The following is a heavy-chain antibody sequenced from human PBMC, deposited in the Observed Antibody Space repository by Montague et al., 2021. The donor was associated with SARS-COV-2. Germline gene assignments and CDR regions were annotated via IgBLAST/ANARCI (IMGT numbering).Heavy chain of an antibody. V-gene: IGHV3-21*01. CDR3: ARDLTTVTSKYFDY. Sequence: SLRLSCAASGFTFSSYSMNWVRQAPGKGLEWVSSISSSSSYIYYAHSVKGRFTISRDNAKNSLYLQMNSLRAEDTAVYYCARDLTTVTSKYFDYWGQGTLVTVSS. J-gene: IGHJ4*02. CDR2: ISSSSSYI. D-gene: IGHD4-17*01. CDR1: GFTFSSYS.